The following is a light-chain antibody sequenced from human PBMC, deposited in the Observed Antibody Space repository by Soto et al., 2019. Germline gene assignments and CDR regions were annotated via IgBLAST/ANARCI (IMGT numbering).Light chain of an antibody. V-gene: IGLV2-18*02. J-gene: IGLJ3*02. CDR1: SSDIGYHNR. CDR2: EVS. CDR3: SSFASSATLV. Sequence: SALTQPPSVSGSPGQSVTISCTGTSSDIGYHNRVSWYQQPPGTAPKLMIYEVSTRYSGVPDRFSGSKSGNTASLTISGLQAEDEADYYCSSFASSATLVFGGGTQLTVL.